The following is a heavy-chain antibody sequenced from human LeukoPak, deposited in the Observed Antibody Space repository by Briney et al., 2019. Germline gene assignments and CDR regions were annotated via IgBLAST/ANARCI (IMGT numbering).Heavy chain of an antibody. Sequence: GGSLRLSCAASGFSFSNYGMHWVRQAPGKGLQWMAFTRCDGSSEHYADSVKGRFTISRDNSKNTLYLQLNSLSPEDTAFYICAKDSIPKSSFWSGYLGDPDYWGQGTLVTVSS. V-gene: IGHV3-30*02. D-gene: IGHD3-3*01. J-gene: IGHJ4*02. CDR3: AKDSIPKSSFWSGYLGDPDY. CDR1: GFSFSNYG. CDR2: TRCDGSSE.